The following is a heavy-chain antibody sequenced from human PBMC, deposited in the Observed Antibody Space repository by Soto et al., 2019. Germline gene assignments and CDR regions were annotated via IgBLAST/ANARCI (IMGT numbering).Heavy chain of an antibody. CDR2: IYYSGST. Sequence: QLQLQESGPGLVKPSETLSLTCTVSGGSISSSSYYWGWIRQPPGKGLEWIGSIYYSGSTYYNPSLKSRVTIAVDTSKNQFYLKLSSVTAADTAVYYCARHTTADYGGNSDYWGQGTLVTVSS. V-gene: IGHV4-39*01. CDR3: ARHTTADYGGNSDY. J-gene: IGHJ4*02. D-gene: IGHD4-17*01. CDR1: GGSISSSSYY.